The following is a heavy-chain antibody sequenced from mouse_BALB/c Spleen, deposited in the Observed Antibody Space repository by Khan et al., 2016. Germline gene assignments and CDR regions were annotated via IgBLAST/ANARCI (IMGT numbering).Heavy chain of an antibody. D-gene: IGHD1-1*01. J-gene: IGHJ3*01. CDR2: INTYTGEP. CDR3: ASPDYGSSRGFAY. V-gene: IGHV9-3-1*01. CDR1: GYTFTNYG. Sequence: QIQLVQSGPELKKPGETVRISCKASGYTFTNYGMNWVKQAPGKGLKWMGWINTYTGEPTYADDFKGRFAFSLETSASTASLQINNLKNEDTATYVCASPDYGSSRGFAYWGQGTLVTVSA.